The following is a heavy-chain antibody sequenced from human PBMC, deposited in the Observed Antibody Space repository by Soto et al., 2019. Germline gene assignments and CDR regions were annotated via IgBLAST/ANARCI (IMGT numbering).Heavy chain of an antibody. CDR2: ISSSGSTI. Sequence: PGGSLRLSCAASGFTFSDYYMSWIRQAPGKGLEWVSYISSSGSTIYYADSVKGRFTISRDNAKNSLYLQMNSLRAEDTAVYYSARGGYCSGGSCFFGDAFDIWGQGTMVTVSS. CDR3: ARGGYCSGGSCFFGDAFDI. J-gene: IGHJ3*02. V-gene: IGHV3-11*01. D-gene: IGHD2-15*01. CDR1: GFTFSDYY.